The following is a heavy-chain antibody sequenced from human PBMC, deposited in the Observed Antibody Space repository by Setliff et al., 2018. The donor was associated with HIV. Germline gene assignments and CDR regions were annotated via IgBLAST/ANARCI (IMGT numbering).Heavy chain of an antibody. J-gene: IGHJ6*03. V-gene: IGHV3-30*05. CDR1: GFTFSGDC. CDR2: ISFDGSNK. Sequence: GESLKISCVASGFTFSGDCMHWVRQAPGKGLEWVALISFDGSNKYYADSVKGRFTISRDNAKNSMYLQMNSLRVEDTATYYCARARGSVGYYGSGTMYHMDVWGKGTTVTVSS. D-gene: IGHD3-10*01. CDR3: ARARGSVGYYGSGTMYHMDV.